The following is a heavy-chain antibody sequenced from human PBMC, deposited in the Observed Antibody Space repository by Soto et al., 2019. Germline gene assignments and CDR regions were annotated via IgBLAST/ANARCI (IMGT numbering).Heavy chain of an antibody. J-gene: IGHJ4*02. CDR2: IYYSGST. Sequence: SETLSLTCTVSGGSISSYYWSWIRQPPGKGLEWIGYIYYSGSTNYNPSLKSRVTISVDTSKNQFSLKLSSVTAADTAVYYCARTYRGSYGYWGRGTLVTVS. CDR1: GGSISSYY. CDR3: ARTYRGSYGY. D-gene: IGHD1-26*01. V-gene: IGHV4-59*08.